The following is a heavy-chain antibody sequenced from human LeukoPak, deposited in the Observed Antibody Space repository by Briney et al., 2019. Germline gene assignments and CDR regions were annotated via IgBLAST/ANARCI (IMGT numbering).Heavy chain of an antibody. CDR2: IYQSGST. CDR3: ARRLNYDFWSGSVSDEYFQH. CDR1: GYSISSGYY. Sequence: PSETLSLTCTVSGYSISSGYYWGWIRQPPGKGLEWIGSIYQSGSTYYNPSLKSRVTISVDTSKNQFSLKLSSVTAADTAVYYCARRLNYDFWSGSVSDEYFQHWGQGTLVTVSS. J-gene: IGHJ1*01. D-gene: IGHD3-3*01. V-gene: IGHV4-38-2*02.